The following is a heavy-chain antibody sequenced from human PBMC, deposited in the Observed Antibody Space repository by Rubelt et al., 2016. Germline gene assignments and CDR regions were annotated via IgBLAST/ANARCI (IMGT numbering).Heavy chain of an antibody. D-gene: IGHD3-3*01. V-gene: IGHV4-59*08. CDR2: IYYTGGP. CDR3: ASHFDFWSAIDN. Sequence: QVRLQESGPGLVKPSETLSLTCTVSGGSMTKKYWTWIRQPPGKGLQWIGYIYYTGGPNYSPSLKSRVTISIDTSKNQFSLNLTSGTAADTAVYYCASHFDFWSAIDNWGRGTLVTVSS. CDR1: GGSMTKKY. J-gene: IGHJ4*02.